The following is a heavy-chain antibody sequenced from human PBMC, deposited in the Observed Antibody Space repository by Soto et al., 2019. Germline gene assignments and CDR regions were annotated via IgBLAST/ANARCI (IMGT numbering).Heavy chain of an antibody. J-gene: IGHJ6*02. D-gene: IGHD3-10*01. Sequence: SVKVSCKASGGTFSSYAISWVRQAPGQGLEWMGGIIPIFGTANYAQKFQGRVTITADESTSTAYMELSSLRSEDTAVYYCARPSGSGSYYNVPISVGMDVWGQGTTVTVSS. V-gene: IGHV1-69*13. CDR2: IIPIFGTA. CDR1: GGTFSSYA. CDR3: ARPSGSGSYYNVPISVGMDV.